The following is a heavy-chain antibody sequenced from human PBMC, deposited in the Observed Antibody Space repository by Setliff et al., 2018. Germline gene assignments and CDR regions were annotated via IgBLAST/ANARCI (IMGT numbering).Heavy chain of an antibody. J-gene: IGHJ4*02. V-gene: IGHV3-7*01. CDR2: IKQDGSVK. CDR3: ARVWGAVAGTGLDY. CDR1: GFTFSSYW. D-gene: IGHD6-19*01. Sequence: PGESLKISCAASGFTFSSYWMNWVRQAPGKGLEWVANIKQDGSVKNYVDSVKGRFSISRDNTKNSLYLQMNSLRAEDTAVYYCARVWGAVAGTGLDYWGQGTLVTVSS.